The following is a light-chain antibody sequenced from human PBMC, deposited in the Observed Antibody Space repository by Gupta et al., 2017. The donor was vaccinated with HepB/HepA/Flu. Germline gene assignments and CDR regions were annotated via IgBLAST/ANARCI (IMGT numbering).Light chain of an antibody. V-gene: IGLV2-14*03. J-gene: IGLJ1*01. Sequence: QSALTQPASVSECPGQSITISCTGTNSDVCAYNYVSWYQQHPGKAPKLIIYHVTNRPSGVSDRFSGSKSDNTASLTISGLQAEDEADYYCNSYTSSTTYVFGTRTKVTVL. CDR3: NSYTSSTTYV. CDR2: HVT. CDR1: NSDVCAYNY.